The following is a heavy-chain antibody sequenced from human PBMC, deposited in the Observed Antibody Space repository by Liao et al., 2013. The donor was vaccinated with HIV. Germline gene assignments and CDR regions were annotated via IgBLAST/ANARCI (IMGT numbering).Heavy chain of an antibody. CDR1: GGPISGYY. CDR3: ATPCGPLYNVGLDY. J-gene: IGHJ4*02. Sequence: QVQLQESGPGLVKASETLSLTCNVSGGPISGYYWNWVRQPPGKGLEWIGYVYYSGSTNYSPSLKSRVTISVDTSKNQFSLKLSSVTAADTAVYYCATPCGPLYNVGLDYVGQDPGHRLL. V-gene: IGHV4-59*12. D-gene: IGHD1-14*01. CDR2: VYYSGST.